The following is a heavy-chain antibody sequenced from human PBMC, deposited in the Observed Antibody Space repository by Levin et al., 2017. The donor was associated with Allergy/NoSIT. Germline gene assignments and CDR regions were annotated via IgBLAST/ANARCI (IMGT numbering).Heavy chain of an antibody. V-gene: IGHV1-3*01. D-gene: IGHD2-2*02. CDR1: GYTFTSYA. Sequence: ASVKVSCKASGYTFTSYAMHWVRQAPGQRLEWMGWINAGNGNTKYSQKFQGRVTITRDTSASTAYMELSSLRSEDTAVYYCARVRLGYCSSTSCYIFDYWGQGTLVTVSS. CDR2: INAGNGNT. J-gene: IGHJ4*02. CDR3: ARVRLGYCSSTSCYIFDY.